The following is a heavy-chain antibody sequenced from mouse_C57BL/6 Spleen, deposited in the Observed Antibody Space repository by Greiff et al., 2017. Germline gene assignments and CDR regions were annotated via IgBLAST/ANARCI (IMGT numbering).Heavy chain of an antibody. CDR1: GYTFTDYY. CDR3: ARGGQTDY. CDR2: IYPGSGNT. J-gene: IGHJ2*01. V-gene: IGHV1-76*01. Sequence: VKLQESGAELVRPGASVKLSCKASGYTFTDYYINWVKQRPGQGLEWIARIYPGSGNTYYNEKFKGKATLTAAKSSSTAYMQLSSLTSEDSAVYFCARGGQTDYWGQGTTLTVSS.